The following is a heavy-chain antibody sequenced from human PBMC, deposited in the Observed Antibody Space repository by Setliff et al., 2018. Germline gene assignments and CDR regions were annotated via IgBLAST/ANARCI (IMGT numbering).Heavy chain of an antibody. J-gene: IGHJ6*02. CDR1: GGSFSGYC. CDR2: ISYSGSA. D-gene: IGHD3-22*01. V-gene: IGHV4-34*01. CDR3: ARGHSYESRNSFVFYSNGLDV. Sequence: KPSETLSLTCAVYGGSFSGYCWSWIHQSPGRGLGWIGQISYSGSATYNPSLKSRVTISRDTSKNQFSLKLNSVTAADTAVFYCARGHSYESRNSFVFYSNGLDVWGQGTTVTVSS.